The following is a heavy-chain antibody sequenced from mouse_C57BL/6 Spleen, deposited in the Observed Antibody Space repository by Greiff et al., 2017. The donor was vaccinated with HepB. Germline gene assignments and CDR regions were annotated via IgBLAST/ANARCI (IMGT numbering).Heavy chain of an antibody. D-gene: IGHD2-2*01. V-gene: IGHV6-3*01. CDR3: TVGLRPHWYFDV. Sequence: EVQLVESGGGLVQPGGSMKLSCVASGFTFSNYWMNWVRQSPEKGLEWVAQIRLKSDNYATHYAESVKGRFTISRDDSKSSVYLQMNNLRAEDTGIYYCTVGLRPHWYFDVWGTGTTVTVSS. CDR1: GFTFSNYW. J-gene: IGHJ1*03. CDR2: IRLKSDNYAT.